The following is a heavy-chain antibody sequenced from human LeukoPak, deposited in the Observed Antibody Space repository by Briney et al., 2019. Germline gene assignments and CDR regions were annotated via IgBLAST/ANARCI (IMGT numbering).Heavy chain of an antibody. CDR2: IYYSGST. Sequence: SETLSLTCTVSGGSISSYYWSWIRQPPGKGLEWIGYIYYSGSTNYNPSLKSRVTISVDTSKNQFSLKLGSVTAADTAVYYCARESVAAEANYFDYWGQGTLVTVSS. D-gene: IGHD2-15*01. V-gene: IGHV4-59*01. CDR1: GGSISSYY. J-gene: IGHJ4*02. CDR3: ARESVAAEANYFDY.